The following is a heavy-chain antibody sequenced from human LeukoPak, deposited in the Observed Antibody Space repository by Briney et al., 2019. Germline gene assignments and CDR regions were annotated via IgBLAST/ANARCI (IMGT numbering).Heavy chain of an antibody. V-gene: IGHV3-23*01. Sequence: GESLKISCAASGFTFSSYAMSWVRQAPGKGLEWVSAISGSGGSTYYADSVKGRFTISRDNSKNTLYLQMNSLRAEDTAVYYCAKASRLRFLEWLYDYWGQGTLVTVSS. CDR2: ISGSGGST. CDR1: GFTFSSYA. D-gene: IGHD3-3*01. CDR3: AKASRLRFLEWLYDY. J-gene: IGHJ4*02.